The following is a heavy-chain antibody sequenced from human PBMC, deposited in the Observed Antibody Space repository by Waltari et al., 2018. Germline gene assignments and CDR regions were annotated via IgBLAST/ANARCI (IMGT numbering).Heavy chain of an antibody. J-gene: IGHJ4*02. D-gene: IGHD2-15*01. Sequence: QLQLQESGPGLVKASETLSLTCTVSGDSISSSSYYWGWVRQPPGKGLEWIGNMYYSGGPYYNPSLESRVTISGDTSKSQFSLKLSSVTAADTSMYYCVRHARTTSGGKHFDHWGQGMLVTVSP. CDR3: VRHARTTSGGKHFDH. CDR1: GDSISSSSYY. V-gene: IGHV4-39*01. CDR2: MYYSGGP.